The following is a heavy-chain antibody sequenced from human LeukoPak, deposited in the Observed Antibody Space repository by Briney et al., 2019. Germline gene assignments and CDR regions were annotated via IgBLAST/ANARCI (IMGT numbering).Heavy chain of an antibody. V-gene: IGHV3-30*04. Sequence: GGSLRLSCAASGFTFSSYAMHWVRQAPGKGLEWVAVISYDGRNKYYTDSVKGRFPISRDNSKNTLYLQMNSVRAEDTAVYYCARNFNHFDCWGQGTMVTVSS. D-gene: IGHD1-14*01. CDR2: ISYDGRNK. J-gene: IGHJ4*02. CDR3: ARNFNHFDC. CDR1: GFTFSSYA.